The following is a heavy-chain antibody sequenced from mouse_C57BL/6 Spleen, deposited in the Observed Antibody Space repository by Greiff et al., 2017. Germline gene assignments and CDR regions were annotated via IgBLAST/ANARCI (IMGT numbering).Heavy chain of an antibody. CDR3: SRSSYYDYDGPYFDY. D-gene: IGHD2-4*01. J-gene: IGHJ2*01. CDR1: GYAFSSYW. CDR2: IYPGDGDT. Sequence: QVQLQQPGAELVKPGASVKISCKASGYAFSSYWMNWVKQRPGKGLEWIGQIYPGDGDTNYNGKFKGKATLTADKSSSKAYMQLSSLTSEDAAVYFCSRSSYYDYDGPYFDYWGQGTTLTVSS. V-gene: IGHV1-80*01.